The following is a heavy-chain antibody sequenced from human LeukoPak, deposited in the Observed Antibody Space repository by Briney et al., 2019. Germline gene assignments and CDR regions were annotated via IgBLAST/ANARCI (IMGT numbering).Heavy chain of an antibody. CDR1: GGSISSSSYY. CDR2: IYYSGST. V-gene: IGHV4-39*07. J-gene: IGHJ4*02. CDR3: ARIDDYVWGSYRKAMYYFDY. Sequence: SETLSLTCTVSGGSISSSSYYWGWIRQPPGKGLEWIGSIYYSGSTYYNPSLKSRVTISVDTSKNQFSLKLSSVTAADTAVYYCARIDDYVWGSYRKAMYYFDYWGQGTLVTVSS. D-gene: IGHD3-16*02.